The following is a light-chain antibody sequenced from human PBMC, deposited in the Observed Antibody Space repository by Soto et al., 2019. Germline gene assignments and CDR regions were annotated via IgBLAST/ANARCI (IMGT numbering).Light chain of an antibody. J-gene: IGLJ1*01. Sequence: QSVLTQPPSVSGAPGQRVTISCTGSSSNIGAGYDVHWYQQLPGTAPKLLIYGNSNRPSGVPDRFSGSKSGTSASLAITGLQAQDEADYYCQSYDSRLSRYVFGTGTKATVL. CDR3: QSYDSRLSRYV. CDR1: SSNIGAGYD. V-gene: IGLV1-40*01. CDR2: GNS.